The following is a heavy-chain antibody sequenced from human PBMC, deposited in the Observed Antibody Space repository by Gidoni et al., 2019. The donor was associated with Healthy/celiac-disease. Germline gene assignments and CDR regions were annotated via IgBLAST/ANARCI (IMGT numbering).Heavy chain of an antibody. Sequence: QVQLVESGGGVVQPGRSLRLSCAASGVSFSRYGMHWVRQAPGKGLGWVAVIWYDGSNKYYADSVKGRFTISRDNSKNTLYLQMNSLRAEDTAVYYCARDLLDTAMDDAFDIWGQGTMVTVSS. V-gene: IGHV3-33*01. CDR3: ARDLLDTAMDDAFDI. CDR2: IWYDGSNK. CDR1: GVSFSRYG. D-gene: IGHD5-18*01. J-gene: IGHJ3*02.